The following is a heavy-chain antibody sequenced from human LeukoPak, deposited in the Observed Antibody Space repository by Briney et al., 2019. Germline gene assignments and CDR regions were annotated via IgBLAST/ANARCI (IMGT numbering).Heavy chain of an antibody. CDR2: ISYDGSNK. Sequence: GGSLRLSCAASVFTFSSYSMHWVRQAPGKGLEWVVVISYDGSNKYYADSVKGRFTISRDNSKNTLYLQMNSLRAEDTAVYYCARGGPGMIVVVTNAFDIWGQGTMVTVSS. CDR3: ARGGPGMIVVVTNAFDI. D-gene: IGHD3-22*01. V-gene: IGHV3-30-3*01. CDR1: VFTFSSYS. J-gene: IGHJ3*02.